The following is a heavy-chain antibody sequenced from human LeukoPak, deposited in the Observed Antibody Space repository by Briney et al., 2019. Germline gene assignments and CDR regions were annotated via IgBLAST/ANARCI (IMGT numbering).Heavy chain of an antibody. CDR1: GGTFSSYA. Sequence: SVKVTCKASGGTFSSYAISWVRQAPGQGLEWMGGIIPIFGTANYAQKFQGRVTITTDESTSTAYMELSSLRSEDTAVYYCARNSPRAAAGPFFDYWGQGTLVTVSS. CDR3: ARNSPRAAAGPFFDY. J-gene: IGHJ4*02. D-gene: IGHD6-13*01. V-gene: IGHV1-69*05. CDR2: IIPIFGTA.